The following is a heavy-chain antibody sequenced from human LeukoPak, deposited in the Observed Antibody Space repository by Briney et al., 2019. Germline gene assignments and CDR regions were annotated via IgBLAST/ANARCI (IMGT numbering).Heavy chain of an antibody. CDR1: GGSISSRRYY. D-gene: IGHD3-22*01. CDR2: IYYSGSS. Sequence: SGTMSLACTVSGGSISSRRYYWGWILQPPGKGLEWIGSIYYSGSSYYKPSLRSRLTIVVDTSTNQFSLKLTPVTAADTAVYYCARYAHPGEFSESSDYYYFESWGQGTLVSVSS. CDR3: ARYAHPGEFSESSDYYYFES. V-gene: IGHV4-39*01. J-gene: IGHJ4*02.